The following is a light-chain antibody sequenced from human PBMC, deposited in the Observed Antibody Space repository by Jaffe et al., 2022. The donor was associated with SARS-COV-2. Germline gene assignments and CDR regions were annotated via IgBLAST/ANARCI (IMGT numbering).Light chain of an antibody. Sequence: DIQMTQSPSSLSASIGDRVTITCQASKDINNYLNWYQQKPGIAPKLLIYDASNLGLGVASRFSGSGSGTVFTFTISSLQPEDIATYYCQQYDNFPLTFGGGTKVEIK. CDR3: QQYDNFPLT. J-gene: IGKJ4*01. V-gene: IGKV1-33*01. CDR1: KDINNY. CDR2: DAS.